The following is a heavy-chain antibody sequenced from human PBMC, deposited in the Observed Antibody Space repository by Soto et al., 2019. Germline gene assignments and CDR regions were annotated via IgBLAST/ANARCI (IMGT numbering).Heavy chain of an antibody. J-gene: IGHJ6*02. D-gene: IGHD4-4*01. Sequence: GASVKVSSKTSGFTFSTSAVHWVRQARGHRLQWIGWIDVGSGNANYAQMLQERVTISRDMSTSTAYMELSRLRPDDTAVYYCAREGEGTTVTTRLYYYYGMDVWG. CDR1: GFTFSTSA. CDR2: IDVGSGNA. CDR3: AREGEGTTVTTRLYYYYGMDV. V-gene: IGHV1-58*01.